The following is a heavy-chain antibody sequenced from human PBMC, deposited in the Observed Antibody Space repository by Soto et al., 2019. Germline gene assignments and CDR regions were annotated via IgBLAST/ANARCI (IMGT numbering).Heavy chain of an antibody. CDR3: AKARDQQWVRLPFDY. D-gene: IGHD6-19*01. Sequence: VQLLESGGGLVQPGGSLRLSCVGSGFFFSSYTMTRVRQAPGKGLEWVSSFSATSENTYYADSVRGRFTISRDNSKITLFLQMNSLTAEDTAMYYCAKARDQQWVRLPFDYWGQGILVIVSS. CDR2: FSATSENT. V-gene: IGHV3-23*01. CDR1: GFFFSSYT. J-gene: IGHJ4*02.